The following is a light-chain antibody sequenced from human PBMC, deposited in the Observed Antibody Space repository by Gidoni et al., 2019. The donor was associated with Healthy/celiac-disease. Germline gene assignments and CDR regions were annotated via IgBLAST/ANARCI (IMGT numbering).Light chain of an antibody. J-gene: IGLJ2*01. CDR2: GNS. Sequence: QSVLTQPPSVSGAPGQRVTISCTGSSSNIGTGYDVHWYQQLPGTAPKLLIYGNSHRPSGVPDRFSGSKSGTSAFLAITGLQAEDEADYYCQSYDSSLSGPVFGGGTKLTVL. V-gene: IGLV1-40*01. CDR1: SSNIGTGYD. CDR3: QSYDSSLSGPV.